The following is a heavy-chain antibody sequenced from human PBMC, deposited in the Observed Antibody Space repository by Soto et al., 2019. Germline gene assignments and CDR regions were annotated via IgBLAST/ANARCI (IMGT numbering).Heavy chain of an antibody. CDR1: GGTFSSYA. D-gene: IGHD2-15*01. V-gene: IGHV1-69*01. Sequence: VKVSCKASGGTFSSYAISWVRQAPGQGLEWMGGIIPIFGTANYAQKFQGRVTITADESTSTAYMELSSLRSEDTAVYYCARAKGWDCSGGSCYSGVGNWFDPWGQGTLVTVSS. J-gene: IGHJ5*02. CDR2: IIPIFGTA. CDR3: ARAKGWDCSGGSCYSGVGNWFDP.